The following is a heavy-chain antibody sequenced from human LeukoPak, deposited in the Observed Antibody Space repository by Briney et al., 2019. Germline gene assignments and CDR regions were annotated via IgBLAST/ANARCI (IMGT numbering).Heavy chain of an antibody. CDR2: IKQDGSEK. J-gene: IGHJ4*02. CDR1: GFTFSGYW. D-gene: IGHD5-24*01. CDR3: ARGFDGYNRD. V-gene: IGHV3-7*01. Sequence: GGSLRLSCAASGFTFSGYWMSWVRQAPGKGLEWVANIKQDGSEKYYVDSVKGRFTISRDNAKNSLYLQMNSLRAEDTAVYYCARGFDGYNRDWGQGTLVTVSS.